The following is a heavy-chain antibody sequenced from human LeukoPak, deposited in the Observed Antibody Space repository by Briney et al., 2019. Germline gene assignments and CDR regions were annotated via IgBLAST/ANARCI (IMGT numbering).Heavy chain of an antibody. D-gene: IGHD3-22*01. CDR3: ARDYYDSSGYWHSGYYYYYYMDV. CDR2: INPNSGGT. J-gene: IGHJ6*03. CDR1: GYTFTGYY. V-gene: IGHV1-2*02. Sequence: ASVKVSCKASGYTFTGYYMHWVRQAPGQGLEWMGWINPNSGGTNYAQKFQGRVTMTRDTSISTAYMELSRLRSDDTAVYYCARDYYDSSGYWHSGYYYYYYMDVWGKGTTVTISS.